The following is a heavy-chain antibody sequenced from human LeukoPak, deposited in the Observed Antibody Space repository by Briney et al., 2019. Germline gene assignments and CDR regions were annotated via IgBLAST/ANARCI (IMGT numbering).Heavy chain of an antibody. V-gene: IGHV4-30-4*02. D-gene: IGHD4-23*01. CDR3: ASSANSYYLDY. CDR2: IYYSGST. J-gene: IGHJ4*02. CDR1: GGSISSGDYY. Sequence: SETLSLTCTVSGGSISSGDYYWSWIRQPPGKGLEWIGYIYYSGSTYYNPSLKSRVTISVDTSKNQFSLKLSSVTAADTAVYYCASSANSYYLDYWGQGTLVTVSS.